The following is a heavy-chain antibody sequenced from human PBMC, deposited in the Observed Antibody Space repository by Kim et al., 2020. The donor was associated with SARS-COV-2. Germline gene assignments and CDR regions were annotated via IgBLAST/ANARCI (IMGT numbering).Heavy chain of an antibody. CDR3: ARGDKYYYGSGSYPNYYYGMDV. V-gene: IGHV3-48*02. CDR2: ISSSSSTI. D-gene: IGHD3-10*01. J-gene: IGHJ6*02. Sequence: GGSLRLSCAASGFTFSSYSMNWVRQAPGKGLEWVSYISSSSSTIYYADSVKGRFTISRDNAKNSLYLQMNSLRDEDTAVYYSARGDKYYYGSGSYPNYYYGMDVWGQGTTVTVSS. CDR1: GFTFSSYS.